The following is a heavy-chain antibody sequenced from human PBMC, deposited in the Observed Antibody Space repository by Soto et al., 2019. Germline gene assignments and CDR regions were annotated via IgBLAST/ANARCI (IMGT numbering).Heavy chain of an antibody. D-gene: IGHD3-16*01. CDR3: ARFAGERPSPYCPYGMDV. CDR2: MIPIGCTA. J-gene: IGHJ6*01. CDR1: GRTCSSYA. Sequence: GASGRRSCKSSGRTCSSYAISWLLQAPVQGLKWMAGMIPIGCTANYAQRFQVRVTMTSDKSTSTAYMELSSPRSEDMAVYHCARFAGERPSPYCPYGMDVWGEGTQVTVS. V-gene: IGHV1-69*06.